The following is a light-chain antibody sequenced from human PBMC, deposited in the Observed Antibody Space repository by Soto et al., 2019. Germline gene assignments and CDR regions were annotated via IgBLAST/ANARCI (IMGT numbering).Light chain of an antibody. CDR2: DVN. CDR1: SSDVGNYNY. Sequence: QSALTQPRSVSGSPGQSVTISCTETSSDVGNYNYVSWYQQHPGKAPKVMIYDVNKWPSGVPDRFSGSKSGNTASLTISGLQAEDEADYYCCSYAGSYTWVFGGGTKLTVL. CDR3: CSYAGSYTWV. J-gene: IGLJ3*02. V-gene: IGLV2-11*01.